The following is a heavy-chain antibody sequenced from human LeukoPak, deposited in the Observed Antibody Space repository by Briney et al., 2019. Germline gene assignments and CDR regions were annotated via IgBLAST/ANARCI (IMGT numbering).Heavy chain of an antibody. Sequence: SGPVLAKPTETITVTRTVCGLSRSRSRTDVRKIRQPPGKALEWLAHIFSNDEKSYSTSLKSRLTISKDTSKSQVVLTMTNMDPVDTATYYCARIRPSGTTDLDYWGQGTLVTVSS. J-gene: IGHJ4*02. D-gene: IGHD1-1*01. CDR1: GLSRSRSRTD. CDR2: IFSNDEK. V-gene: IGHV2-26*01. CDR3: ARIRPSGTTDLDY.